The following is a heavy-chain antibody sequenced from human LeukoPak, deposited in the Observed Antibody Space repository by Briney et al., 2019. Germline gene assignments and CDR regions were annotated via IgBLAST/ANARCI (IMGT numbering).Heavy chain of an antibody. D-gene: IGHD3-9*01. CDR1: GGSISSGSYY. J-gene: IGHJ6*03. CDR3: AREYYDILTGYYPQYYYYYYMDV. V-gene: IGHV4-61*02. Sequence: SETLSLTCTVSGGSISSGSYYWSWIRQPAGKGLEWIGRIYTSGSTNYNPSLKSRVTISVDTSKNQFSLKLSSVTAADTAVYYCAREYYDILTGYYPQYYYYYYMDVWGKGTTVTISS. CDR2: IYTSGST.